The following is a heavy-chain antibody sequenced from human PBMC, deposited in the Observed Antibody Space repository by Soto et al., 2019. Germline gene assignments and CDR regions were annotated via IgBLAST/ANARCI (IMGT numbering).Heavy chain of an antibody. CDR1: CFSFSSST. CDR2: LSSSSSYI. D-gene: IGHD3-10*01. J-gene: IGHJ4*02. V-gene: IGHV3-21*06. Sequence: SCSASCFSFSSSTMSWVRRPPGKGLEWVSALSSSSSYIYYADSLKGRFTISRDNAKDSLYLQMHSLRAEDTALYYCARDLGEVSAFWGQGNLVTV. CDR3: ARDLGEVSAF.